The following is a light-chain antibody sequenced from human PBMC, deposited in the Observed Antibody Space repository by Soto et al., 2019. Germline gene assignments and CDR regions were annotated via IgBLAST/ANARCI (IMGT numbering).Light chain of an antibody. J-gene: IGKJ4*01. Sequence: DIQMTQSPSALSASVGDTVAITCRASQTVRDSLSWYQQKPGKAPKLLIYGASTLQDGVPSRFSGGGAGTDFTLTIRNLQPEDFATYYCQQTSGDPPLTFGGGTKVEI. CDR1: QTVRDS. V-gene: IGKV1-39*01. CDR2: GAS. CDR3: QQTSGDPPLT.